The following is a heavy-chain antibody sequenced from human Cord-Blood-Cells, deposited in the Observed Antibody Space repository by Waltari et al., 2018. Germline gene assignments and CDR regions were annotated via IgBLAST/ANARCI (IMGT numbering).Heavy chain of an antibody. CDR3: ARGAVLMVYAIGAFDI. D-gene: IGHD2-8*01. Sequence: QVQLQQWGAGLLKPSETLSLTCAVYGGSFSGYYWSWLRQPPGKGLEWIGEINHRGSTNYNPTVKVRVHISFDTSNSQFSLKLSSVTAADTAVYYCARGAVLMVYAIGAFDIWGQGTMVTGSS. V-gene: IGHV4-34*01. CDR2: INHRGST. J-gene: IGHJ3*02. CDR1: GGSFSGYY.